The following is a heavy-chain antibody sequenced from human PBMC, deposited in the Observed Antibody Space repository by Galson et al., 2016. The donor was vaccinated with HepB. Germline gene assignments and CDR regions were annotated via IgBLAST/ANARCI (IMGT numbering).Heavy chain of an antibody. J-gene: IGHJ4*02. V-gene: IGHV1-18*04. CDR1: GHTFPTYG. Sequence: SVKVSCKASGHTFPTYGISWVRQTPGQGLEWMGWISNNSGKTKYAQILQGRVTMTTDTSTRTAYMELRSLRSDDTAIYYCARDRDWNLDFWGQGTLVTVSS. CDR3: ARDRDWNLDF. D-gene: IGHD1-1*01. CDR2: ISNNSGKT.